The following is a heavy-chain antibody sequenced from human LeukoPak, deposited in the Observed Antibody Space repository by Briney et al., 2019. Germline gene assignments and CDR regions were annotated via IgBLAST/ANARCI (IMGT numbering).Heavy chain of an antibody. J-gene: IGHJ4*02. CDR1: GFTFSSYS. V-gene: IGHV3-21*01. CDR3: ARDSGYGYVD. Sequence: GGSLRLSCAASGFTFSSYSMNWVRHAPGEGLEWVSSIISSSSYIYYPDSVKGRFTISRTNAKNSLYLQMKTVRAEATAVYYCARDSGYGYVDWGQGTLVTVSS. CDR2: IISSSSYI. D-gene: IGHD5-12*01.